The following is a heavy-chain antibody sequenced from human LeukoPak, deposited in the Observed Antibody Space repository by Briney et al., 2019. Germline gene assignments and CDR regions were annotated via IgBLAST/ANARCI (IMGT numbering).Heavy chain of an antibody. Sequence: SETLSLTCAVYGGSFSGYYWSWIRQPPGTGLEWIGEINHSGSTNYNPSLKSRVTIAVDTSNHQYSLKPSSVTAAHTAVYYCARGPIVVVPAAIRRYFQHWGEGTLVSVSS. J-gene: IGHJ1*01. CDR2: INHSGST. V-gene: IGHV4-34*01. CDR3: ARGPIVVVPAAIRRYFQH. D-gene: IGHD2-2*02. CDR1: GGSFSGYY.